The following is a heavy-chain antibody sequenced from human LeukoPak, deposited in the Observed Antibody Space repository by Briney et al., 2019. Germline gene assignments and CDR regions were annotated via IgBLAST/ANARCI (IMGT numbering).Heavy chain of an antibody. CDR3: ARGQGSYYYYYGMDV. CDR2: INHSGST. Sequence: SETLSLTCAVYGGSFSGYYWSWIRQPPGKGLEWIGEINHSGSTNYNPSLKSRVTISVDTSKNQFSLKLSSVTAADTAVYYCARGQGSYYYYYGMDVWGQGTTVTVSS. D-gene: IGHD1-26*01. V-gene: IGHV4-34*01. CDR1: GGSFSGYY. J-gene: IGHJ6*02.